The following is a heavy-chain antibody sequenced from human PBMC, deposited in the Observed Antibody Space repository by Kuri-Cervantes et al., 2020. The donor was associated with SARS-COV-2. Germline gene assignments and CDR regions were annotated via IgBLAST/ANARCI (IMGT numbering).Heavy chain of an antibody. CDR2: ISYDGSNK. D-gene: IGHD2-2*01. J-gene: IGHJ3*02. V-gene: IGHV3-30*03. CDR3: ASRAIAFDI. CDR1: GFTFSSYG. Sequence: GESLKISCAAAGFTFSSYGMHRVRQAPGKGLEWVAVISYDGSNKYYVDSVKGLFTISRDNSKNTLYLQMNSLRAEDTAVYYCASRAIAFDIWGQGTMVTVSS.